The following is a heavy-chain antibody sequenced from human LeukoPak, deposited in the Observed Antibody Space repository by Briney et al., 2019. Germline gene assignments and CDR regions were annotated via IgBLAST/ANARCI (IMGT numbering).Heavy chain of an antibody. J-gene: IGHJ3*02. V-gene: IGHV3-23*01. CDR3: ARDFHRRYYDSSGYNAFDI. Sequence: GGSLRLPCAASGLTFSSYAMSWLRPAPGKALEWVSAISRSGGSTYYADSVQGRFTISRDNAKNSLYLQMNSLRAEDTAVYYCARDFHRRYYDSSGYNAFDIWGQGTMVTVSS. CDR2: ISRSGGST. CDR1: GLTFSSYA. D-gene: IGHD3-22*01.